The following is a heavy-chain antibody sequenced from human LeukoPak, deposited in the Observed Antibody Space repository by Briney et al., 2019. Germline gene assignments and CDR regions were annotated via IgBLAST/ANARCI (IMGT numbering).Heavy chain of an antibody. CDR3: ARVPTVGAYFDY. CDR2: ISSYTGNT. V-gene: IGHV1-18*01. D-gene: IGHD1-26*01. CDR1: GYTFTNYG. Sequence: GASVKVSCKASGYTFTNYGLSWVRQAPGQGLEWMGWISSYTGNTNCAQKLQGRVTMTTDTSTSTAYMELRSLRSDDTAVYYCARVPTVGAYFDYWGQGTLVTVSS. J-gene: IGHJ4*02.